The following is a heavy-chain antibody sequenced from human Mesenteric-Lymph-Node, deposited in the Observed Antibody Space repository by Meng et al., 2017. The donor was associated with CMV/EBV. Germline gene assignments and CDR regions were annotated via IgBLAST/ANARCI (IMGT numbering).Heavy chain of an antibody. Sequence: ASVKVSCKASGYTFTAYYVHWVRQAPGQGPEWMGWINPNTGGTNYAQKFQGRVTMTRDTSTSTVYMELSSLRSEDTAVYYCARAGSISGSYSCGYWGQGTLVTVSS. D-gene: IGHD1-26*01. CDR2: INPNTGGT. CDR1: GYTFTAYY. J-gene: IGHJ4*02. CDR3: ARAGSISGSYSCGY. V-gene: IGHV1-2*02.